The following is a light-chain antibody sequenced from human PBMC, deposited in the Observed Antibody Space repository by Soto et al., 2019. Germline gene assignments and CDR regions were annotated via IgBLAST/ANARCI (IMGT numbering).Light chain of an antibody. Sequence: DIQMTQSPSSLSASVGARVTVTCRASQSVSSYLNWYRQLPGKAPKLLIFTTSTLQSGVPSRFSGSGSGTDFPLPISSLQPEDFATYYCQQTYSIPYTFGRGTKLEIK. CDR2: TTS. CDR1: QSVSSY. J-gene: IGKJ2*01. CDR3: QQTYSIPYT. V-gene: IGKV1-39*01.